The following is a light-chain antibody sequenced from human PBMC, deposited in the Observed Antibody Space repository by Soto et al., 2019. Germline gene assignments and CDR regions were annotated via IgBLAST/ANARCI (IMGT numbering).Light chain of an antibody. Sequence: ESMMTHSPGTLSLSPGERATLSCRASQSVSTRYLAWYQQKPGQAPRLLIYGAYIRATSIPDRFSGSGSGTDFTLTISRLEPEDFAVYYCHQFGSSPPAFTFGQGTKLEI. CDR2: GAY. CDR1: QSVSTRY. V-gene: IGKV3-20*01. CDR3: HQFGSSPPAFT. J-gene: IGKJ2*01.